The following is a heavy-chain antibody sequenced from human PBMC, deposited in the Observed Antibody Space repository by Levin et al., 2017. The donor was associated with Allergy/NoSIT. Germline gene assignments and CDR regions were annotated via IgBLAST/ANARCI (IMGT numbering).Heavy chain of an antibody. Sequence: ASVKVSCKASGYTFTNYDINWVRQATGQGLEWMGWMNPDSGSTGYAQKFQGRVTMTRSTSIGTAYMELSSLRSEDTAVYYCARGPSSRNDYSFDYWGQGTLVTASS. CDR1: GYTFTNYD. CDR3: ARGPSSRNDYSFDY. J-gene: IGHJ4*02. D-gene: IGHD2-2*01. V-gene: IGHV1-8*01. CDR2: MNPDSGST.